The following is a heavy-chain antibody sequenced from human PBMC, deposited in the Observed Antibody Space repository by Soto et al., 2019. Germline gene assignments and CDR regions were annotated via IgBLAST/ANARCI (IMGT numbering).Heavy chain of an antibody. CDR2: ISGSGGST. V-gene: IGHV3-23*01. CDR3: AKDVLPSTPSWYYYGMDV. D-gene: IGHD3-10*02. J-gene: IGHJ6*02. Sequence: PGGSLRLSCAASGFTFSSYAMSWVRQAPGKGLEWVSAISGSGGSTYYADSVKGRFTISRDNSKNTLYLQMNSLRAEDTAVYYYAKDVLPSTPSWYYYGMDVWGQGTTVTVSS. CDR1: GFTFSSYA.